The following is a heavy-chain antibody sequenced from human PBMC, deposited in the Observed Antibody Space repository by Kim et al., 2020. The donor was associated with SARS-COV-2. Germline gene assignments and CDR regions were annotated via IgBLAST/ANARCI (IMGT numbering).Heavy chain of an antibody. V-gene: IGHV4-39*01. CDR2: IYYSGST. D-gene: IGHD3-22*01. J-gene: IGHJ3*02. CDR3: ARHLSITMIVVVIRGAFDI. CDR1: GGSISSSSYY. Sequence: SETLSLTCTVSGGSISSSSYYWGWIRHPPGKGLEWIGSIYYSGSTYYNPSLKSRVTISVDTSKNQFSLKLSSVTAADTAVYYCARHLSITMIVVVIRGAFDIWGQGTMVTVSS.